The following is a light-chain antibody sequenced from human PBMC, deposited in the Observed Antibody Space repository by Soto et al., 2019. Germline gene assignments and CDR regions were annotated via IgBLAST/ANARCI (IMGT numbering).Light chain of an antibody. J-gene: IGKJ1*01. CDR1: QSLVYSDGNTY. Sequence: DAVLTQSPLSLPVTLGQPASFSCRSSQSLVYSDGNTYLSWFHQRPGQSPRRLIYKVSKRDSGVPDRCSGGGSGTDFTLKISSVEAGDVQVYYCMQGTHGPRTFGQGAKVEIK. CDR3: MQGTHGPRT. CDR2: KVS. V-gene: IGKV2-30*01.